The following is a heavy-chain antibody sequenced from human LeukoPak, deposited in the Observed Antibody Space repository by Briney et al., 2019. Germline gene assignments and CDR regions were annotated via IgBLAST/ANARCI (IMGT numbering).Heavy chain of an antibody. D-gene: IGHD4-23*01. CDR2: ISSSSSYI. CDR3: ARAGGNSGSAFDI. Sequence: GGSLRLSCAASGFTFSSYSMNWVRQAPGKRLEWVSSISSSSSYIYYADSVKGRFTISRDNSKNTLYLQMNSLRAEDTAVYYCARAGGNSGSAFDIWGQGTMVTVSS. J-gene: IGHJ3*02. CDR1: GFTFSSYS. V-gene: IGHV3-21*01.